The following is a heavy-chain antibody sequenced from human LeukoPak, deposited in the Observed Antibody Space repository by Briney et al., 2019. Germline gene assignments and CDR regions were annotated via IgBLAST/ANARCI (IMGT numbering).Heavy chain of an antibody. V-gene: IGHV3-48*03. CDR3: ARGYSSNY. J-gene: IGHJ4*02. CDR2: ISNSGSTI. Sequence: GGSLRLSCAASGFTFSSYDLHWVRQAPGKGLEWVSYISNSGSTIYYADSVKGRFTTSRDNAKNSLYLQMSSLRAEDTAVYYCARGYSSNYWGQGTLVTVSS. CDR1: GFTFSSYD. D-gene: IGHD6-19*01.